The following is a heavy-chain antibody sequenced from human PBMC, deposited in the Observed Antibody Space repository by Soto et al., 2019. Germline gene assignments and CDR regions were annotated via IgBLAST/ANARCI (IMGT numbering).Heavy chain of an antibody. J-gene: IGHJ4*02. CDR2: IIPILGIA. Sequence: ASVKVSCKASGGTFSSYTISWVRQAPGQGLEWMGRIIPILGIANYAQKFQGRVTITADKSTSTAYMELSSLRSEDTAVYYCARGPDYYDSSGYYYGEFDYWGQGTLVTVSS. CDR1: GGTFSSYT. CDR3: ARGPDYYDSSGYYYGEFDY. D-gene: IGHD3-22*01. V-gene: IGHV1-69*02.